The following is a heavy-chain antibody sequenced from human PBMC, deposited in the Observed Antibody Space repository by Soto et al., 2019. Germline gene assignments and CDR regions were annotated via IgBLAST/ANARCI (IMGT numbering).Heavy chain of an antibody. J-gene: IGHJ4*02. CDR3: ALRSMAVVPEY. Sequence: QVQLQESGPGLVKPLETLSLTCAVSGDSISSYYCMWIRQPPGKGLESIGYLYYGRSANYNPSLKSRVTLSVDTSTNQCSLTLSSMIAADTAVYYCALRSMAVVPEYWGQGTLVTVSS. CDR1: GDSISSYY. V-gene: IGHV4-59*01. CDR2: LYYGRSA. D-gene: IGHD3-22*01.